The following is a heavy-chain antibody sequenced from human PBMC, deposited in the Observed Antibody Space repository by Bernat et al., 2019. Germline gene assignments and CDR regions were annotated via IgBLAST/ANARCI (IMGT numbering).Heavy chain of an antibody. CDR1: GFTFSIAW. Sequence: EVQLVESGGGLVKPGGSLRLSCASSGFTFSIAWMSWVRQAPGKGLEWVGLIESSTDGGTTDYAAPVKGRFTISRDVSKNTLYLQMNSLKTEDTAVYYCTAKIYYDSSGYYLGRYYFDYCGQGTLVTVSS. V-gene: IGHV3-15*04. CDR3: TAKIYYDSSGYYLGRYYFDY. CDR2: IESSTDGGTT. J-gene: IGHJ4*02. D-gene: IGHD3-22*01.